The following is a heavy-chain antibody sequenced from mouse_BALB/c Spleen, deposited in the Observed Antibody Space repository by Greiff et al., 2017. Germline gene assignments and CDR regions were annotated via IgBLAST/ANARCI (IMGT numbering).Heavy chain of an antibody. V-gene: IGHV5-15*02. J-gene: IGHJ4*01. CDR3: ARDVICYAMDY. CDR1: GFTFSDYG. CDR2: ISTLAYSI. Sequence: DVQLVESGGGLVQPGGSRKLSCAASGFTFSDYGMPWVRQAPGKGPEWVAFISTLAYSIYYADTVTGRFTISRENAKNTLYLEMSSLRSEDTAMYYCARDVICYAMDYWGQGTSVTVSS.